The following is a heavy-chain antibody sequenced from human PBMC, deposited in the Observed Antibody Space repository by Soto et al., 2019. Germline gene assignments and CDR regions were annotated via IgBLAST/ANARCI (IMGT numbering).Heavy chain of an antibody. CDR1: GDTFSSYA. D-gene: IGHD1-26*01. CDR3: ARVTPGGYLDY. J-gene: IGHJ4*02. V-gene: IGHV1-69*06. Sequence: GASVKISCKASGDTFSSYAISWVRQAPGQGLEWMGGIIPKFNTIDHGQKFQGRVTIAADKSTSTAYMELSSLRSDDTAVYYCARVTPGGYLDYWAQGTLVTVSS. CDR2: IIPKFNTI.